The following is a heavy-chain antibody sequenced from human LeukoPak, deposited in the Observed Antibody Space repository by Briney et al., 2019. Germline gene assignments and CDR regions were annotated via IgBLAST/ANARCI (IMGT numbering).Heavy chain of an antibody. CDR2: ISAYSGNT. J-gene: IGHJ6*03. D-gene: IGHD7-27*01. CDR1: GFTFSSYG. V-gene: IGHV1-18*01. Sequence: ASVKVSCKASGFTFSSYGISWVRQAPGQGLEWMGWISAYSGNTHYAQKFQGRVTMTTDTSTTTAYMELRGLRSDDTAVYYCARAEKPNWGNYYYYCMDVWGKGTTVTVSS. CDR3: ARAEKPNWGNYYYYCMDV.